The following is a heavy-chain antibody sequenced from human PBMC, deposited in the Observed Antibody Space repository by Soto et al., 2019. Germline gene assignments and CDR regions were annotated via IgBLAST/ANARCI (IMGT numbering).Heavy chain of an antibody. CDR3: AKLWGRLSSGWYFFDY. V-gene: IGHV3-23*01. Sequence: PGGSLRLSCAASGFTFSSYAMSWVSQAPGKGLEWVSAISGSGGSTYYADSVKGRFTISRDNSKNTLYLQMNSLRAEDTAVYYCAKLWGRLSSGWYFFDYWGQGTLATVSS. CDR1: GFTFSSYA. J-gene: IGHJ4*02. D-gene: IGHD6-19*01. CDR2: ISGSGGST.